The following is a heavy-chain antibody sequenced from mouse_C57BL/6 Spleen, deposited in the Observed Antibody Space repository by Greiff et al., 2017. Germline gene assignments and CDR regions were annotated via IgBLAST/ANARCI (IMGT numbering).Heavy chain of an antibody. V-gene: IGHV5-9*01. Sequence: EVKLVESGGGLVKPGGSLKLSCAASGFTFSSYTMSWVRQTPEKRLEWVATISGGGGNTYYPDSVKGRFTISRDNAKNTLYLQMSRLRSEDTALYYCARDYTFAYWGQGTLVTVSA. CDR2: ISGGGGNT. CDR3: ARDYTFAY. D-gene: IGHD2-13*01. J-gene: IGHJ3*01. CDR1: GFTFSSYT.